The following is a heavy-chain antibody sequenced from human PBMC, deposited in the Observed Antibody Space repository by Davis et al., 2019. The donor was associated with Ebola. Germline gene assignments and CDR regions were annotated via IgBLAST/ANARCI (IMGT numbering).Heavy chain of an antibody. Sequence: GESLKISCAASGFTFRNYAMHWVRQAPGKGLEWVAVVSHSERERFYGDSVKGRFTISRDNSENTLYLQMNSLTADDTSVYYCARAGFDEVLDYWGQGTPVTVSS. J-gene: IGHJ4*02. D-gene: IGHD3-3*01. CDR2: VSHSERER. V-gene: IGHV3-30*04. CDR1: GFTFRNYA. CDR3: ARAGFDEVLDY.